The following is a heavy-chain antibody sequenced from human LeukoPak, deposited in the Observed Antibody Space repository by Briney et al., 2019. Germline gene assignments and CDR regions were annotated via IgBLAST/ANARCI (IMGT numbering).Heavy chain of an antibody. CDR3: ARSGRGFVGVFGF. CDR2: IYYSGST. J-gene: IGHJ4*02. Sequence: PSETLSLTCTVSGDSMSAYYWSWVRQPLGKGLEWIGYIYYSGSTNYNPSLRSRVTISGEASKNQFSLKLLSVTAADTAVYYCARSGRGFVGVFGFWGQGTLVTVSS. D-gene: IGHD3-22*01. CDR1: GDSMSAYY. V-gene: IGHV4-59*13.